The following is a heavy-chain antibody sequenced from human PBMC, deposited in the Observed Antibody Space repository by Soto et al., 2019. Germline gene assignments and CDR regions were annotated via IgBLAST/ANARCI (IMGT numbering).Heavy chain of an antibody. CDR3: AKARPRPLGNYDFWSGYYAPFDY. CDR2: ISGSGGSI. V-gene: IGHV3-23*01. D-gene: IGHD3-3*01. CDR1: GFTFSSYA. Sequence: PGGSLRLSCAASGFTFSSYAMSWVRQAPGKGLEWVSAISGSGGSIYYADSVKGRFTISRDNSKNTLYLQMNSLRAEDTAVYYCAKARPRPLGNYDFWSGYYAPFDYWGQGTLVTVSS. J-gene: IGHJ4*02.